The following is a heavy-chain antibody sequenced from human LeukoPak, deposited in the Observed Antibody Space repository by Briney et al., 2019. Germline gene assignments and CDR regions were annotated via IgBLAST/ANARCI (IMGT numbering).Heavy chain of an antibody. CDR3: ARGARWSDY. V-gene: IGHV4-59*01. CDR2: IYYSGST. D-gene: IGHD4-23*01. CDR1: GGSISSYF. J-gene: IGHJ4*02. Sequence: PSETLSLTCTVSGGSISSYFWSWLRQPPGKGLEWIGNIYYSGSTNYNPSLKSRVTISVDTSKNQFSLKMTAVTAADTAVYYCARGARWSDYWGQGTLVTVSS.